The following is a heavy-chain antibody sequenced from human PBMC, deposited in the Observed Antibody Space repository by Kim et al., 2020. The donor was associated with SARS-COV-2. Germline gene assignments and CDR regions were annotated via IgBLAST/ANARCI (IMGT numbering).Heavy chain of an antibody. Sequence: GGSLRLSCAVSGFTFGSYGMSWVRQAPGKGLEWVSTISASGGSSFYADSVKGRLSISRDNSKNTLFLQVNSLRAEDTARYYCAKAADYGAYRSGYYFYL. CDR2: ISASGGSS. CDR1: GFTFGSYG. CDR3: AKAADYGAYRSGYYFYL. J-gene: IGHJ6*03. D-gene: IGHD4-17*01. V-gene: IGHV3-23*01.